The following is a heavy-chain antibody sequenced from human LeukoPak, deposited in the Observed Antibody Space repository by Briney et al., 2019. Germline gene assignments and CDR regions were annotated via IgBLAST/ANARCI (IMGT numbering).Heavy chain of an antibody. CDR2: MNPNSGNT. CDR1: GYTFTSYD. Sequence: ASVKVSCKASGYTFTSYDINWVRQATGQGLEWMGWMNPNSGNTGYAQKFQGRVTMTRNTSISTAYMELSSLRSEDTAVYYCARGRPNIVVEPAAPYYYYYYMDVWGKGTTVTVSS. CDR3: ARGRPNIVVEPAAPYYYYYYMDV. V-gene: IGHV1-8*01. J-gene: IGHJ6*03. D-gene: IGHD2-2*01.